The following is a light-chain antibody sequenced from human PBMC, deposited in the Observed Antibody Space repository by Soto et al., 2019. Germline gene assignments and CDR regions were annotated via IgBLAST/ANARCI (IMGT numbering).Light chain of an antibody. CDR1: NNDIGIYDS. J-gene: IGLJ3*02. CDR2: DVS. V-gene: IGLV2-14*03. Sequence: QSALTQPASMSGSPGQSITLSCTGSNNDIGIYDSVSWYQQHPGKAPKLIIYDVSNRPSGVSDRFSGSKSGNTAFLIISGLQAEDEADYYCRSQTRTVSLLFGGGTKVTVL. CDR3: RSQTRTVSLL.